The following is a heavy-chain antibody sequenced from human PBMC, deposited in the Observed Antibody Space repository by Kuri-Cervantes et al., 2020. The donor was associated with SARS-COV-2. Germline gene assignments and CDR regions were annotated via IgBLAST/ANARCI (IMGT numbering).Heavy chain of an antibody. CDR1: GSSISSGSYY. CDR2: IYYSGNT. V-gene: IGHV4-61*01. CDR3: ARDWAQQLGNINWFDP. D-gene: IGHD6-13*01. J-gene: IGHJ5*02. Sequence: SETLCLTCTVSGSSISSGSYYWSWIRQPPGKGLEWIDYIYYSGNTHYHSSLKSRVPVSVDTSKKQLSRTLRSVTAADTAVYYCARDWAQQLGNINWFDPWDKGTLVTVSS.